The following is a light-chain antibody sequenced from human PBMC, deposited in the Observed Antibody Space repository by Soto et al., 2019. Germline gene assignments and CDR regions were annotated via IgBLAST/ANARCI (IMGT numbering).Light chain of an antibody. CDR3: SSNAGSIIVV. V-gene: IGLV2-8*01. Sequence: QSVLTQPPSASGSPGQSVTISCTGTSSDVGNYNYVSWYQQHPGKAPKLMIYEVSKRPSGVPDRFSGYKSGNTASLTVAGLKAEDEADYYCSSNAGSIIVVFGGGTKLTVL. CDR2: EVS. J-gene: IGLJ2*01. CDR1: SSDVGNYNY.